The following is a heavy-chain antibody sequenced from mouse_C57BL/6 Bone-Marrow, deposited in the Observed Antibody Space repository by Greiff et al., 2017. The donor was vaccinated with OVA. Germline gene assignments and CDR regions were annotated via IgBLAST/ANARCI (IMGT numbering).Heavy chain of an antibody. Sequence: DVQLVESGGDLVKPGGSLKLSCAASGFTFSSYGMSWVRQTPDKRLEWVATISSGGSYTYSPDSVKGRFTISRDNAKHTLYLQMSSLKSEDTAMYYCARSPYYDGSSYGKVDYWGQGTSVTVSS. D-gene: IGHD1-1*01. J-gene: IGHJ4*01. CDR3: ARSPYYDGSSYGKVDY. V-gene: IGHV5-6*01. CDR2: ISSGGSYT. CDR1: GFTFSSYG.